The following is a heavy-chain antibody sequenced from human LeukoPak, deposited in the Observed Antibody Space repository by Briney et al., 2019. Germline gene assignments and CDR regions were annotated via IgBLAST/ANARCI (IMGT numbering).Heavy chain of an antibody. J-gene: IGHJ4*02. V-gene: IGHV4-34*01. Sequence: PSETLSLTCAVYGGSFSGYYWSWIRQPPGKGLEWIGEINHSGSTNYNPSLKSRVTISVDTSKNQFSLKLSSVTAADTAVYYCARQGATLSDYWGQGTLVTVSP. D-gene: IGHD1-26*01. CDR3: ARQGATLSDY. CDR1: GGSFSGYY. CDR2: INHSGST.